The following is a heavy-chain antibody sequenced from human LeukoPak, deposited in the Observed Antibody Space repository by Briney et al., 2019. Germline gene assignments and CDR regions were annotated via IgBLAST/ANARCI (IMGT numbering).Heavy chain of an antibody. Sequence: SETLSLTCAVYSGSFSGYYWSWIRQPPGKGLEWIGEIDHTGSTNYNPSLKSRVTISVDTSKNQFSLKLSSVTAADTAVYYCAANSSGHLYFDYWGQGTLVTVSS. CDR1: SGSFSGYY. D-gene: IGHD6-19*01. CDR3: AANSSGHLYFDY. CDR2: IDHTGST. V-gene: IGHV4-34*01. J-gene: IGHJ4*02.